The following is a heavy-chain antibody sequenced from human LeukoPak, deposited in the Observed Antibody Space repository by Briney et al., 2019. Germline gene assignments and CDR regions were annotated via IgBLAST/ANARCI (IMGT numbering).Heavy chain of an antibody. V-gene: IGHV1-2*02. Sequence: VASVKVSCKASGYTFTGYYMHWVRQAPGQGLEWMGWINPNSGGTNYAQKFQGRVTMTRDTSISTAYMELSSLRSEDTAVYYCARVSAWKLFDYWGQGTLVTVSS. J-gene: IGHJ4*02. D-gene: IGHD1-1*01. CDR3: ARVSAWKLFDY. CDR1: GYTFTGYY. CDR2: INPNSGGT.